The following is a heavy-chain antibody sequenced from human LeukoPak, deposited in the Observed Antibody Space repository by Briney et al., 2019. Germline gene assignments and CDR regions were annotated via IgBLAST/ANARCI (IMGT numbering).Heavy chain of an antibody. D-gene: IGHD6-19*01. CDR3: ARDPQGLYSSGWVDY. V-gene: IGHV3-30*04. CDR1: GFTFSSSA. CDR2: ISYDGSNK. Sequence: GGSLRLSCAASGFTFSSSAMSWVRQAPGKGLEWVAVISYDGSNKYYADSVKGRFTISRDNSKNTLYLQMNSLRAEDTAVYYCARDPQGLYSSGWVDYWGQGTLVTVSS. J-gene: IGHJ4*02.